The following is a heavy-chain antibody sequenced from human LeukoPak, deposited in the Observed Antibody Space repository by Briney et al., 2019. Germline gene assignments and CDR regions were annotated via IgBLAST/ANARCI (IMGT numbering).Heavy chain of an antibody. CDR3: ARGGNAWFQDY. CDR1: GYTFTSYG. Sequence: GASVKVSCKASGYTFTSYGISWVRQAPGQGLEWMGWTSTHNGNTNYAQKFQGRVTMTTDTSTSTAYMELRSLRSDDTAVYYCARGGNAWFQDYWGQGTQVTVSS. D-gene: IGHD6-19*01. CDR2: TSTHNGNT. V-gene: IGHV1-18*01. J-gene: IGHJ4*02.